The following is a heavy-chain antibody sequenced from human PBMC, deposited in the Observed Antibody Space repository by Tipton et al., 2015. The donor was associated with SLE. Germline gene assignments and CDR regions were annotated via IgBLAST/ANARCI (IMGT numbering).Heavy chain of an antibody. D-gene: IGHD6-13*01. Sequence: SLRLSCAVYGGSFSGYYWSWIRQPPGKGLEWVSYISSSGSTIYYADSVKGRFTISRDNAKNSLYLQMNSLRAEDTAVYYCARDSLGQQLPDYWGQGTLVTVSS. CDR1: GGSFSGYY. CDR2: ISSSGSTI. J-gene: IGHJ4*02. V-gene: IGHV3-11*04. CDR3: ARDSLGQQLPDY.